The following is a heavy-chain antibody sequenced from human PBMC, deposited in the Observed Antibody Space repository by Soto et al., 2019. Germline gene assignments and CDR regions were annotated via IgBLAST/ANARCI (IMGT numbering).Heavy chain of an antibody. CDR2: ISSSGSTI. Sequence: QVQLVESGGGLVKPGGSLRLSCAASGFTFSDYYMSWIRQAPGKGLEWVSYISSSGSTIYYADSVKGRCTISRDNAKNTLYLQMNSQRAEDTAVYYCAREYEQEAIYYYYYGMDVWGQGTTVTVSS. CDR3: AREYEQEAIYYYYYGMDV. D-gene: IGHD3-3*01. CDR1: GFTFSDYY. V-gene: IGHV3-11*01. J-gene: IGHJ6*02.